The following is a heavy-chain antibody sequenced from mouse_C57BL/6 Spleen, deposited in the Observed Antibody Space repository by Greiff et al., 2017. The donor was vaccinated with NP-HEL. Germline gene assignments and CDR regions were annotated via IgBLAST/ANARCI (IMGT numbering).Heavy chain of an antibody. CDR3: ARRRGWDAFDY. CDR2: ISGGGGNT. D-gene: IGHD4-1*01. J-gene: IGHJ2*01. V-gene: IGHV5-9*01. Sequence: EVQVVESGGGLVKPGGSLKLSCAASGFTFSSYTMSWVRQTPEKRLEWVATISGGGGNTYYPDSVKGRFTISRDNAKNTLYLQMSSLRSEDTALYYCARRRGWDAFDYWGQGTTLTVSS. CDR1: GFTFSSYT.